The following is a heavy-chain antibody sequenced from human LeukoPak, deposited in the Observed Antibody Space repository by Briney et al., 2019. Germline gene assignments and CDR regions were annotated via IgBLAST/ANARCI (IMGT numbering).Heavy chain of an antibody. CDR2: INNDGSST. J-gene: IGHJ6*03. V-gene: IGHV3-74*01. Sequence: PGGSLRLSCAASGFTFSNYWMHWVRQDPGKGLVWVSRINNDGSSTSYADSVKGRFTISRDNAKNTVYMQMNSLRVDDTAVYYCARALYYDILTGYYKPTMGYYMDVWGKGTTVTISS. CDR3: ARALYYDILTGYYKPTMGYYMDV. CDR1: GFTFSNYW. D-gene: IGHD3-9*01.